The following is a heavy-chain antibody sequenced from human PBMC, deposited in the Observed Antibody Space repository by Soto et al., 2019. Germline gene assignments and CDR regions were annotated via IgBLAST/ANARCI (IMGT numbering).Heavy chain of an antibody. D-gene: IGHD4-17*01. Sequence: PGESLKIPSNVSGYSFTNYWIGWVRQIPGKGLEWMGIIYPGDSDTRYSPSFQGQVTISADKSISTAYLQWSSLKASDTAMYYCARPIGLRDYYGMDVWGQGTTVIVSS. CDR3: ARPIGLRDYYGMDV. CDR1: GYSFTNYW. CDR2: IYPGDSDT. V-gene: IGHV5-51*01. J-gene: IGHJ6*02.